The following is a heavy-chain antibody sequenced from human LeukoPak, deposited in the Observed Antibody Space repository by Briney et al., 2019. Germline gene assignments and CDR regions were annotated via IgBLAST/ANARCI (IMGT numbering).Heavy chain of an antibody. CDR1: GFTFSDYT. CDR2: ISSSTYI. Sequence: GGSLRLSCAASGFTFSDYTMNWVRQAPGKGLEWVSSISSSTYIYYADSVKGRFTISRDNAKNSLYLQMNRLRAEDTAVYYCARRRLERRDAFDIWGQGTVVTVSS. V-gene: IGHV3-69-1*01. D-gene: IGHD1-1*01. CDR3: ARRRLERRDAFDI. J-gene: IGHJ3*02.